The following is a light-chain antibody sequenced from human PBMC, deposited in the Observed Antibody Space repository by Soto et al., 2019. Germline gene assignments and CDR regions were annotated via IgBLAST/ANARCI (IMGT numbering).Light chain of an antibody. CDR1: SNDIGTYDY. V-gene: IGLV2-14*01. CDR2: GVH. CDR3: TAFSANRVYL. J-gene: IGLJ1*01. Sequence: QSALTQHISVSGSPGQSITISCTGDSNDIGTYDYVCWYQQHPGKAPRLLIHGVHNRSPGISGRFSASKSGLTASLTISGLQAEDEADYYCTAFSANRVYLFGPGTKVTVL.